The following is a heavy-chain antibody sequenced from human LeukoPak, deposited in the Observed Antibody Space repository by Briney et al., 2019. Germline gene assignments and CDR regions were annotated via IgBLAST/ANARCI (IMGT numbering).Heavy chain of an antibody. CDR3: ARDGPLSRFDY. V-gene: IGHV4-39*07. Sequence: SETLSLTCTVSGGSISSSSYYWGWIRQPPGKGLEWIGSIYYSGSTYYNPSLKSRVTISVDTSKNQFSLKLSSVTAADTAVYYCARDGPLSRFDYWGQGTLVTVSS. D-gene: IGHD3-16*01. CDR2: IYYSGST. J-gene: IGHJ4*02. CDR1: GGSISSSSYY.